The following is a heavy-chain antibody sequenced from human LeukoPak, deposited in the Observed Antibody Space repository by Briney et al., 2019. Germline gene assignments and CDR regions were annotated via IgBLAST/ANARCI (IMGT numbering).Heavy chain of an antibody. CDR3: ARREYSYGYGFDY. Sequence: PSQTLSLTCAVSGSSITTDYYWAWIRQPPGQGLEWIGSISHSGNTRYNPSLKSRVTISVDTSKNQFSLKLASVTAADTAVYYCARREYSYGYGFDYWGQGTLVTVSS. V-gene: IGHV4-38-2*01. D-gene: IGHD5-18*01. J-gene: IGHJ4*02. CDR1: GSSITTDYY. CDR2: ISHSGNT.